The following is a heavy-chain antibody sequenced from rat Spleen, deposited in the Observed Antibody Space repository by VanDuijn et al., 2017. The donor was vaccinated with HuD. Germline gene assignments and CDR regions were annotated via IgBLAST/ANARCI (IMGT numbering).Heavy chain of an antibody. Sequence: EVQLVESGGDLVQPGRSLKLSCAASGFTFSNYDMAWVRQAPTKGLEWVASISSGGGGTYYPDSVKDRFTISRDNAKSTLYLQMDSLRSEDTATYYCARHGWGYGVMDAWGQGASVTVSS. J-gene: IGHJ4*01. CDR2: ISSGGGGT. CDR1: GFTFSNYD. D-gene: IGHD4-3*01. CDR3: ARHGWGYGVMDA. V-gene: IGHV5-25*01.